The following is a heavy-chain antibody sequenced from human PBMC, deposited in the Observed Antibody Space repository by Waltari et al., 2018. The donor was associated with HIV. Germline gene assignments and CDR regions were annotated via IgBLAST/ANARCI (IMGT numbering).Heavy chain of an antibody. CDR1: GYTFSNYV. D-gene: IGHD6-13*01. CDR2: INAGNGNT. CDR3: ARILGFGIADPRAFDI. V-gene: IGHV1-3*01. Sequence: QVQLVQSGAEVKKPGASVKVSCKASGYTFSNYVIHWVRQAPGKRLEWWGGINAGNGNTKYSQQFQGRVTITRDTSASTAYMELSSLRSEDTAVYYCARILGFGIADPRAFDIWGQGTMVTVSS. J-gene: IGHJ3*02.